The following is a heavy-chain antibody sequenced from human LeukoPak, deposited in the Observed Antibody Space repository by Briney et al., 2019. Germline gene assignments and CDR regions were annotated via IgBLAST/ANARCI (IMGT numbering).Heavy chain of an antibody. V-gene: IGHV1-18*01. CDR2: ITAYNGNT. CDR3: AQGAATDYFDY. Sequence: GASVKVSCKASGYTFNNYGTNWVRQAPGQGLEWMGWITAYNGNTNYAQKVTGRVTMTTATSTSTAYMELRSRRADDPAVYYCAQGAATDYFDYWGQGTLVSVS. CDR1: GYTFNNYG. J-gene: IGHJ4*02. D-gene: IGHD4/OR15-4a*01.